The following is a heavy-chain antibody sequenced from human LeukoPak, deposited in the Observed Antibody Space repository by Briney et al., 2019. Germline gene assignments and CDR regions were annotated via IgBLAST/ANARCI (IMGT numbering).Heavy chain of an antibody. V-gene: IGHV4-39*01. CDR2: IYYSGST. Sequence: PSETLCLTCTVSGGSISSSSYYWGWIRQPPGKGLEWIGSIYYSGSTYYNPSLKSRVTISVDTSKNQFSLKQSSMTAADTAVYYCARSGYYDSSGYYRYNCFDPGGQGTLVTVSS. CDR3: ARSGYYDSSGYYRYNCFDP. CDR1: GGSISSSSYY. J-gene: IGHJ5*02. D-gene: IGHD3-22*01.